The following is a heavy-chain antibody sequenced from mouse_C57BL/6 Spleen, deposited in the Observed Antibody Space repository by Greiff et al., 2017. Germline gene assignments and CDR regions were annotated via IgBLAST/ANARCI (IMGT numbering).Heavy chain of an antibody. CDR2: IDPGDGDT. V-gene: IGHV14-1*01. CDR1: GFNIKDYY. Sequence: VQLQQSGAELVRPGASVKLSCTASGFNIKDYYMHWVKQRPEQGLEWIGRIDPGDGDTEYAPKFQGKATMTADTSSNTAYLQLSSLTSEDTAVYYCTTGAAQALTWFADWGQGTLVTVSA. D-gene: IGHD3-2*02. CDR3: TTGAAQALTWFAD. J-gene: IGHJ3*01.